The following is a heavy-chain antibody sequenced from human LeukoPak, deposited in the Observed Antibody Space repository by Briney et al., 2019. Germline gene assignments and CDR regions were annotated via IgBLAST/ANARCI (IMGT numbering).Heavy chain of an antibody. V-gene: IGHV3-23*01. Sequence: GGSLRLSCVASGFMFNKYGMSWVRQAPGKGLEWVSAISGSGGSTYYADSVKGRFTISRDNSKNTLYLQMNSLRAEDTAVYYCAKITLEVSAPIQSDYWGQGTLVTVSS. CDR1: GFMFNKYG. CDR3: AKITLEVSAPIQSDY. CDR2: ISGSGGST. J-gene: IGHJ4*02. D-gene: IGHD5-18*01.